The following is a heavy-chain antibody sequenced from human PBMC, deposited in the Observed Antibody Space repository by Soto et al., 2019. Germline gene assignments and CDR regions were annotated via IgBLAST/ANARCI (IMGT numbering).Heavy chain of an antibody. CDR3: AGTSSSSRFYHYGMDV. CDR1: GYSFTSYW. D-gene: IGHD6-6*01. J-gene: IGHJ6*02. Sequence: PGESLKISCKGSGYSFTSYWIGWVRQMPGKGLEWMGIIYPGDSDTRYSPSFQGQVTISADKSISTAYLQWSSLKASDTAMYYCAGTSSSSRFYHYGMDVWGQGTTVTVSS. CDR2: IYPGDSDT. V-gene: IGHV5-51*01.